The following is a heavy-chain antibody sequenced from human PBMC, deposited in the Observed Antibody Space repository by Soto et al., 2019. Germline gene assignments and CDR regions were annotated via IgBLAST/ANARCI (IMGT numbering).Heavy chain of an antibody. CDR1: GFTFSSYA. Sequence: PGGSLRLSCAASGFTFSSYAMSWVRQAPGKGLEWVSAISGSGGSTYYADSVKGRFTISRDNSKNTLYLQMNSLRAEDTAVYYCAKDGVVVPAAPMGGYYYGMDVWGQGTTVTVSS. V-gene: IGHV3-23*01. D-gene: IGHD2-2*01. CDR3: AKDGVVVPAAPMGGYYYGMDV. CDR2: ISGSGGST. J-gene: IGHJ6*02.